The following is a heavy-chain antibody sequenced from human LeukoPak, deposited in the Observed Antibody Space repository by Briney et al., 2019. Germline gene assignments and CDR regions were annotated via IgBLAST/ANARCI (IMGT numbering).Heavy chain of an antibody. CDR2: VDPEDGET. V-gene: IGHV1-69-2*01. CDR1: GYTFTDYY. Sequence: ATVKISCKASGYTFTDYYMHWVQPAPGKGLEWMGRVDPEDGETIYAEKFQGRVTITADTSTDTAYMELSSLRSEDTAVYYCATVPYCGGDCPSTWGQGTLVTVSS. J-gene: IGHJ5*02. CDR3: ATVPYCGGDCPST. D-gene: IGHD2-21*02.